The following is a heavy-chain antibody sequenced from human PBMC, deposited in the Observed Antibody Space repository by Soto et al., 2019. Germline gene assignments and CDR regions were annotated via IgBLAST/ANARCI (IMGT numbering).Heavy chain of an antibody. V-gene: IGHV3-15*01. CDR3: TTAPYIWGSYLSNY. D-gene: IGHD3-16*02. CDR2: IKSKTDGGTT. J-gene: IGHJ4*02. CDR1: GFTFSNAW. Sequence: GGSLRLSCAASGFTFSNAWMSWVRQAPGKGLEWVGRIKSKTDGGTTDYAAPVEGRFTISRDDSKNTLYLQMNSLKTEDTAVYYCTTAPYIWGSYLSNYWGQGSLVTVSS.